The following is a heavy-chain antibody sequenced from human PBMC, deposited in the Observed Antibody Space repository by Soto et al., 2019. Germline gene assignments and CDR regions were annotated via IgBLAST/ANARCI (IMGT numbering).Heavy chain of an antibody. CDR3: ARVMSSGWYYYYYGMDV. Sequence: QVQLVESGGGVVQPGRSLRLSCAASGFTFSSYGMHWVRQAPGKGLEWVAVIWYDGSNKYYADSVKGRFTISRDNSKNTLYLQMTGMRAEDTAVYYCARVMSSGWYYYYYGMDVWVQGTTLTVSS. V-gene: IGHV3-33*01. J-gene: IGHJ6*02. D-gene: IGHD6-19*01. CDR2: IWYDGSNK. CDR1: GFTFSSYG.